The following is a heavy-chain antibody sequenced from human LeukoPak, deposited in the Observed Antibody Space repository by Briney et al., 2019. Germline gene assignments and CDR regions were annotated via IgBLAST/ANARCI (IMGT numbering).Heavy chain of an antibody. CDR1: VGPISSYY. V-gene: IGHV4-4*07. CDR2: IYTSGST. D-gene: IGHD6-6*01. J-gene: IGHJ3*02. CDR3: ARGAVRVRAARLGQNDAFDI. Sequence: SQTLSLTCTVSVGPISSYYWSWIRQPAGKGLEWIGRIYTSGSTNYNPSLKSRGTMSVDTSKNQFSLKLSSVTAADTAVYYCARGAVRVRAARLGQNDAFDIWGKGTMVTVSS.